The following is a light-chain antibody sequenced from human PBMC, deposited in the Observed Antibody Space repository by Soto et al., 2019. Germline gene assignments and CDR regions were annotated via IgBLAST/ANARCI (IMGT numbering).Light chain of an antibody. CDR1: SSDVGGYNS. CDR2: DVG. V-gene: IGLV2-14*03. J-gene: IGLJ1*01. CDR3: SSYTSSMTNV. Sequence: QSVLTQPASVSGSPGQSITISCTGTSSDVGGYNSVSWYQHHPGKAPKLILYDVGHRPSGVSYRFSGSKSGNTASLTIAGLQAAAEADYFCSSYTSSMTNVFGSGTKLTVL.